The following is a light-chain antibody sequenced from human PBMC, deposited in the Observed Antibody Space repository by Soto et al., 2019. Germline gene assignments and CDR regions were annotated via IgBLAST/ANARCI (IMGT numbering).Light chain of an antibody. V-gene: IGKV3-15*01. CDR1: QSVGIN. CDR3: QQYDKWPPAYT. Sequence: EIVVAQSPATLSVSPGERATLSCWASQSVGINLAWYQQKPGQAPRLLIYDASTRDTGIPDRFRGSGSGTDFTLTISSLQSEDFAVYFCQQYDKWPPAYTFGQGTKLEIK. CDR2: DAS. J-gene: IGKJ2*01.